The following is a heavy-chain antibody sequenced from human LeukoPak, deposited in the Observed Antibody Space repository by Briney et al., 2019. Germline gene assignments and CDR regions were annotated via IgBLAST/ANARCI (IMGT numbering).Heavy chain of an antibody. CDR1: GYTFTSYG. Sequence: GASVKVSCKASGYTFTSYGISWVRQAPGQGLEWMGWISAYNGNTNYAQKLQGRVTMTTDTSTSTAYMELRSLRSDDTAVYYCARIAYYDFWSGSLAHFDYWGQGTLVTVSS. V-gene: IGHV1-18*01. CDR3: ARIAYYDFWSGSLAHFDY. CDR2: ISAYNGNT. J-gene: IGHJ4*02. D-gene: IGHD3-3*01.